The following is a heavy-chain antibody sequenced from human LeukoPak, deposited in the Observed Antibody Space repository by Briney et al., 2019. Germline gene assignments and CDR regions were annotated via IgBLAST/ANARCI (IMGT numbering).Heavy chain of an antibody. CDR3: ARTQAYCSSTSCHAFDY. D-gene: IGHD2-2*01. V-gene: IGHV1-18*01. J-gene: IGHJ4*02. CDR1: GYTFTSYG. CDR2: ISAYNGNT. Sequence: GASVKVSCKASGYTFTSYGISWVRQAPGQGLEWMGWISAYNGNTNYAQKLQGRVTVTTDTSTSTAYMELRSLRSDDTAVYYCARTQAYCSSTSCHAFDYWGQGTLVTVSS.